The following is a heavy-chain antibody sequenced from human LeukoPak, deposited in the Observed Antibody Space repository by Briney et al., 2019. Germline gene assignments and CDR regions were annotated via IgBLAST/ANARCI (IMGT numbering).Heavy chain of an antibody. J-gene: IGHJ5*02. CDR2: IIGDGSTT. CDR1: GFTFSDYW. Sequence: PGGSLRLSCAASGFTFSDYWMHWVRQAPGKGLEWVSRIIGDGSTTIYADSVKGRFTISRDNAENTMYLQMNSLRVEDTAVYYCTRRVSATRWFDPWGQGTLVTVS. CDR3: TRRVSATRWFDP. V-gene: IGHV3-74*01. D-gene: IGHD2-15*01.